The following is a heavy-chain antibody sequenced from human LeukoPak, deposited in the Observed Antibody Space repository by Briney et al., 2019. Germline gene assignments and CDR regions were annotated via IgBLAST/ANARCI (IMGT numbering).Heavy chain of an antibody. V-gene: IGHV1-18*01. J-gene: IGHJ5*02. Sequence: ASVKVSCKASGFELMHYGISWLRQTPGQGLEWMGWISFHNGNTLYAQNFQGRLTLTTDTSTSTAYMELRSLRSDDTAVYYCATLLRTAQEWRFDPWGQGTLVTVSS. CDR2: ISFHNGNT. CDR3: ATLLRTAQEWRFDP. CDR1: GFELMHYG. D-gene: IGHD3-22*01.